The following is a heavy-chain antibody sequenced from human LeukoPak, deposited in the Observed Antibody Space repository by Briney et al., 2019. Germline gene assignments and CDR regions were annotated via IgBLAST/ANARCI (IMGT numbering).Heavy chain of an antibody. V-gene: IGHV3-23*01. D-gene: IGHD3-22*01. J-gene: IGHJ3*02. CDR3: AKGYYDSTIAFDI. CDR2: LSGSGITT. Sequence: PGGSLRLSCAASGFTFSGYAMSWVRQTPGKGLEWVSALSGSGITTYYADPVKGRFTISRDNYKNTVYLQMDGLRAEDTAVYYCAKGYYDSTIAFDIWGQGTMVTVSS. CDR1: GFTFSGYA.